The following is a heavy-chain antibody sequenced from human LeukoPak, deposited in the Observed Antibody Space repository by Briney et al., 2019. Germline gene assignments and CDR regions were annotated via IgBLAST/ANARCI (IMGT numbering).Heavy chain of an antibody. V-gene: IGHV3-23*01. J-gene: IGHJ4*02. Sequence: PGGSLRLSCAASGFTFSSYAMSWVRQAPGKGLQWCSAISGSGGSTYYADSVKGRVTISRDNSKNTLYLQMNSLRAEDTAVYYCAKGYYDSNFDYWGQGPLVTVSS. CDR1: GFTFSSYA. D-gene: IGHD3-22*01. CDR3: AKGYYDSNFDY. CDR2: ISGSGGST.